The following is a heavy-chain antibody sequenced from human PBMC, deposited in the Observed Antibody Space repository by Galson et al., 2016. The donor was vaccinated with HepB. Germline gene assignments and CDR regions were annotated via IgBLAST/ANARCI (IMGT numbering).Heavy chain of an antibody. V-gene: IGHV3-23*01. Sequence: SLRLSCAASGFSFYSFAMGWVRQAPGKGLEWVSGISDSGGNTWDADSVKGRFIISRDNPKNTLYLQLNRLRAEDTAVYYCAKVPLGERKVTFGAVRRKKGITFLDHWGQGTLVTVSS. CDR3: AKVPLGERKVTFGAVRRKKGITFLDH. CDR2: ISDSGGNT. J-gene: IGHJ4*02. CDR1: GFSFYSFA. D-gene: IGHD3-16*01.